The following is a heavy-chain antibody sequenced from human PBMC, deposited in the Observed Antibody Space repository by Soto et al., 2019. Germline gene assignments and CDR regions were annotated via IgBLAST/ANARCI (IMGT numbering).Heavy chain of an antibody. V-gene: IGHV2-5*02. CDR1: GFSLSTSGVG. CDR2: IFWDDDK. J-gene: IGHJ6*02. Sequence: QITLKESGPPPVKPTQTLTLTCTFSGFSLSTSGVGVGWIRQPPGKALEWLALIFWDDDKRYSPSLKSRLTITKDTSKNQVVLTMTNMDPVDAATYYCTHHGYYSYGMDVWGQGTTVTVSS. CDR3: THHGYYSYGMDV.